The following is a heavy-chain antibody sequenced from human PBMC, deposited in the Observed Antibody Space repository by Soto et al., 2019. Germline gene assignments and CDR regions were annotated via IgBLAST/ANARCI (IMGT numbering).Heavy chain of an antibody. CDR1: GYTFTSYG. D-gene: IGHD1-26*01. J-gene: IGHJ6*02. CDR3: ARDRIEWELTYYYSYYGMDV. Sequence: ASVKVSCKASGYTFTSYGISWVRQAPGQGLEWMGWISAYNGNTNYAQKLQGRVTMTTDTSTSTAYMELRSLRSDDTAVYYCARDRIEWELTYYYSYYGMDVWGQGTTVTVS. CDR2: ISAYNGNT. V-gene: IGHV1-18*01.